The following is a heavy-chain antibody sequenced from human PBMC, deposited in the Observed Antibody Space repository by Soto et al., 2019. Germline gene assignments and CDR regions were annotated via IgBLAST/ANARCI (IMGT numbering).Heavy chain of an antibody. CDR1: GYSFTSYW. Sequence: GESLKISCKGSGYSFTSYWIGWVRQMPGKGLEWMGIIYPGDSDTRYSPSFQGQVTISADKSISTAYLQWSSLKASDTAMYYCARQGGVYYDFWSGYYMAYYYYSMDVWGQGTTVTVSS. CDR2: IYPGDSDT. J-gene: IGHJ6*02. CDR3: ARQGGVYYDFWSGYYMAYYYYSMDV. D-gene: IGHD3-3*01. V-gene: IGHV5-51*01.